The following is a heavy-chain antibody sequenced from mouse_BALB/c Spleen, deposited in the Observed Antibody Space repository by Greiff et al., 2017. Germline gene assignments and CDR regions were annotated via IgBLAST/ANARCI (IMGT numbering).Heavy chain of an antibody. CDR2: INPSNGGT. CDR1: GYTFTSYY. V-gene: IGHV1S81*02. J-gene: IGHJ4*01. Sequence: VQLQQSGAELVKPGASVKLSCKASGYTFTSYYMYWVKQRPGQGLEWIGEINPSNGGTNFNEKFKSKATLTVDKSSSTAYMQLSSLTSEDSAVYYRTRRSPYAMDYWGQGTSVTVSS. CDR3: TRRSPYAMDY.